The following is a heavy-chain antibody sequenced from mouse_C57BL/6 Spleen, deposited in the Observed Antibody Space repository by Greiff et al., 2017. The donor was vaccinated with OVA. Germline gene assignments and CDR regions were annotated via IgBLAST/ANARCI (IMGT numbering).Heavy chain of an antibody. J-gene: IGHJ3*01. CDR2: IYPRSGNT. CDR1: GYTFTSYG. CDR3: ARWDYYDYDGFAY. Sequence: QLQQSGAELARPGASVKLSCKASGYTFTSYGISWVKQRTGQGLEWIGEIYPRSGNTYYNEKFKGKATLTADKSSSTAYMELRSLTSEDSAVYFCARWDYYDYDGFAYWGQGTLVTVSA. V-gene: IGHV1-81*01. D-gene: IGHD2-4*01.